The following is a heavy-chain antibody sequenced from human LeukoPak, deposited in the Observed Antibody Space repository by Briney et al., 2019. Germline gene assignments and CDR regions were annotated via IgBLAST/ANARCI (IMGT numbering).Heavy chain of an antibody. Sequence: GGSLRLSCAASGFTFSSYAMSWVRQAPGKGLEWVSVISGSGGSTYYVDSVKGRFTISRDNSKNTLYLQMNSLRAEDTALYYFAKRYIGNYFLYYWGPGNLVTVSS. V-gene: IGHV3-23*01. J-gene: IGHJ4*02. CDR1: GFTFSSYA. D-gene: IGHD3-16*02. CDR2: ISGSGGST. CDR3: AKRYIGNYFLYY.